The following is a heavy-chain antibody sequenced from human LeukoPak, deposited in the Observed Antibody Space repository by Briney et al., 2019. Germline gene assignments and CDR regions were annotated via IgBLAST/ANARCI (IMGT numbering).Heavy chain of an antibody. J-gene: IGHJ4*02. CDR3: AHNKSGSYKFDY. V-gene: IGHV3-23*01. CDR2: IFGSGGTT. CDR1: AFTVNNYA. D-gene: IGHD1-26*01. Sequence: GGSLRLSCAASAFTVNNYAMSWVRQAPGKGLEWVSGIFGSGGTTYYADSVKGRFTISRDNSKNTVYLQMHSLRAEDTAVYYCAHNKSGSYKFDYWGQGTLVTVSS.